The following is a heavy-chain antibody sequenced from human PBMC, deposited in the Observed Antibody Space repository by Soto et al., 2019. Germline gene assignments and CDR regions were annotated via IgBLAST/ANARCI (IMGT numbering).Heavy chain of an antibody. Sequence: ASVKVSCKASGYTFTSYGISWVRQAPGQGLEWMGWIIAYYGNTNYAQKLQGRVTMTTDSSTSTAYMELRGLRSDYTAVYYCARDLIAVAGTSGYWGQGTLVTVSS. CDR2: IIAYYGNT. D-gene: IGHD6-19*01. CDR3: ARDLIAVAGTSGY. J-gene: IGHJ4*02. CDR1: GYTFTSYG. V-gene: IGHV1-18*01.